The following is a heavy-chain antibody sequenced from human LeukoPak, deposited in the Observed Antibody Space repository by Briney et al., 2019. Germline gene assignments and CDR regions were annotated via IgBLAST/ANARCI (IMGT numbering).Heavy chain of an antibody. D-gene: IGHD6-13*01. CDR3: TTVLSSSRYNLCDY. CDR2: ISPDGSTT. CDR1: GFTFSRYW. V-gene: IGHV3-74*03. J-gene: IGHJ4*02. Sequence: GGSLRLSCAASGFTFSRYWMHWVRQAPGKGLMWVSRISPDGSTTLYADSVKGRFTISRDNAKNTLYLQMNSLGAEDTAVYYCTTVLSSSRYNLCDYWGQGTLVTVSS.